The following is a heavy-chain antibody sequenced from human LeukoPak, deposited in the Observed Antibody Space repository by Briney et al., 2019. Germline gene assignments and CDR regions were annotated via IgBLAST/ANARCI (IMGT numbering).Heavy chain of an antibody. CDR1: GGSFSGYY. CDR2: INHSGST. D-gene: IGHD2-2*02. V-gene: IGHV4-34*01. J-gene: IGHJ5*02. Sequence: SETLSLTCAVYGGSFSGYYWSWIRQPPGKGLEWIGEINHSGSTNYNPSLKSRVTISVDTSKNQSSLKLSSVTAADTAVYYCARAGCSSTSCYTPWGQGTLVTVSS. CDR3: ARAGCSSTSCYTP.